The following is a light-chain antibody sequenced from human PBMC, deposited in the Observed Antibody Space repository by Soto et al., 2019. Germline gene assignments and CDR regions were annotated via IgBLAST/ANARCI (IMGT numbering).Light chain of an antibody. CDR1: QGVSTY. Sequence: EIARTPAPPTLSLSPGARATLSCRASQGVSTYLAWYQQKPRQAPRLLIYDASNRATAIPARFSGSGPGKDCSLTITNLQPQDFAVSYCQQRNIRPPVTFGQGTRL. CDR2: DAS. J-gene: IGKJ5*01. V-gene: IGKV3D-11*01. CDR3: QQRNIRPPVT.